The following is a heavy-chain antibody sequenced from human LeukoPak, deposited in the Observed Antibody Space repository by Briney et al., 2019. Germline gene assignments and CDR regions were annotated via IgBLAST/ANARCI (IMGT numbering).Heavy chain of an antibody. J-gene: IGHJ4*02. CDR3: AKDVAIQLWLGYFDY. D-gene: IGHD5-18*01. CDR1: GFTFSSYA. CDR2: ISGSGGST. V-gene: IGHV3-23*01. Sequence: PGGSLRLSCAASGFTFSSYAVSWVRQAPGKGLEWASAISGSGGSTYYADSVKGRFTISRDNSKNTLYLQMNSLRAEDTAVYYCAKDVAIQLWLGYFDYWGQGTLVTVSS.